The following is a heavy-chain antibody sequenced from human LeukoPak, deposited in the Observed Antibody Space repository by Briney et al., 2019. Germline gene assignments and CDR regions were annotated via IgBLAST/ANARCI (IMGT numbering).Heavy chain of an antibody. D-gene: IGHD3-9*01. Sequence: GGSLRLSCAASGFTFSNYAMHWVRQAPGKGLEWVGRIKSKTDGGTTDYAAPVKGRFTISRDDSKNTLYLQMNSLKTEDTAVYYCTTDSDYDILTDDAFDIWGQGTMVTVSS. J-gene: IGHJ3*02. CDR2: IKSKTDGGTT. CDR3: TTDSDYDILTDDAFDI. V-gene: IGHV3-15*01. CDR1: GFTFSNYA.